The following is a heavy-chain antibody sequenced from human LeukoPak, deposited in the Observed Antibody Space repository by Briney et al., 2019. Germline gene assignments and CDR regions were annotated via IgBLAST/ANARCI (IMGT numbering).Heavy chain of an antibody. Sequence: SETLSLTCTVSGGSISSYYWSWIRQPPGKGLEWIGYIYYSGSTNYNPSLKSRVTISVDTSKNQFSLKLSSVTAADTAVYYCARLGHCTNGVCYTFDYWGQGTLVTVSS. J-gene: IGHJ4*02. CDR2: IYYSGST. V-gene: IGHV4-59*01. CDR1: GGSISSYY. CDR3: ARLGHCTNGVCYTFDY. D-gene: IGHD2-8*01.